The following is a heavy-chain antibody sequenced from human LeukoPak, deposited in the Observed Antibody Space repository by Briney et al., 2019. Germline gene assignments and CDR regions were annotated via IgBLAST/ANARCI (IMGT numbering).Heavy chain of an antibody. CDR1: GYSIGSGYY. Sequence: SETLPLTCTVSGYSIGSGYYWDWIRQPPGKGLEWIGSIYHSGSTHYNPSLKSRVTISVDTSKNQFSLKLSSVTAADTAVYYCAREYGDYFSFDYWGQGTLVTVSS. D-gene: IGHD4-17*01. CDR2: IYHSGST. CDR3: AREYGDYFSFDY. J-gene: IGHJ4*02. V-gene: IGHV4-38-2*02.